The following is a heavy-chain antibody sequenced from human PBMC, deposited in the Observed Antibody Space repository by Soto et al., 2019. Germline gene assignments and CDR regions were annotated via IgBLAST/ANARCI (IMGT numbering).Heavy chain of an antibody. CDR2: IDPSDSYT. V-gene: IGHV5-10-1*01. Sequence: PGESLKISCKGSGYSFTSYWISWVRQMPGKGLEWMGRIDPSDSYTNYSPSFQGHVTISADKSISTAYLQWSSLKASDTAMYYCERRHRSSSAFDPCGQVNLVTVSS. J-gene: IGHJ5*02. CDR1: GYSFTSYW. D-gene: IGHD6-13*01. CDR3: ERRHRSSSAFDP.